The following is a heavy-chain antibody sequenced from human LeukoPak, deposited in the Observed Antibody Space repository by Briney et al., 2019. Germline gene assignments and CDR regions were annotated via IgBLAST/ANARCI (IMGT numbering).Heavy chain of an antibody. CDR3: ARRHYYYDRSGFYYYFDT. D-gene: IGHD3-22*01. V-gene: IGHV5-51*01. Sequence: GESLKISRKASEYSFTSYWIGWVRQMPGKGLEWVGNIQPGNPEIRYSPSFQGQVTLSADKSISTAYLQWSSLKASDTAMYYCARRHYYYDRSGFYYYFDTWGQGTQVTVTS. CDR2: IQPGNPEI. CDR1: EYSFTSYW. J-gene: IGHJ4*02.